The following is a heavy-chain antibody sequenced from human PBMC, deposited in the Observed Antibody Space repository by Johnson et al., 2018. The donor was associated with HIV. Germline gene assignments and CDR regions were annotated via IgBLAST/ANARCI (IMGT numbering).Heavy chain of an antibody. CDR1: GFTFSSYA. Sequence: QVQLVESGGGVVQPGRSLRLSCAASGFTFSSYAMHWVRQAPGKGLEWVAVISYDGSNKYYADSVKGRFTISRDNSKNTLYLQMNSLRAEDTAVYYCARGSSSKRAIRDAFDIWGQGTMVTVSS. D-gene: IGHD6-13*01. CDR2: ISYDGSNK. CDR3: ARGSSSKRAIRDAFDI. J-gene: IGHJ3*02. V-gene: IGHV3-30*04.